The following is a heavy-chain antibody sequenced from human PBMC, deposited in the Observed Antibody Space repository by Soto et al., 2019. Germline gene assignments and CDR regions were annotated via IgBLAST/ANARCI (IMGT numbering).Heavy chain of an antibody. D-gene: IGHD1-26*01. CDR3: ASDRGSYALDY. V-gene: IGHV1-18*01. J-gene: IGHJ4*02. CDR2: ISAYNGNT. CDR1: GYTFTSYG. Sequence: QVQLVQSGAEVKKPGASVKVSCKASGYTFTSYGISWVRQAPGQGLEWMGWISAYNGNTNYEQKLQGRVTMTTDTSTRTAYMEVRSLRSDDTAVYYCASDRGSYALDYWGQGTLVTVSS.